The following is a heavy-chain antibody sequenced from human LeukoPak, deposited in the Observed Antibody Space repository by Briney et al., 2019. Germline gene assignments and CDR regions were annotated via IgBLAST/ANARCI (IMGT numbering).Heavy chain of an antibody. V-gene: IGHV4-4*07. CDR2: IYTSEST. Sequence: SETLSLTCTVSGASINSYYWSWIRQPAGKGLEWIGRIYTSESTNYNPSLKSRVTISVDTSKNQFSLKLSSVTAADTAMYYCARHEDSSGYPASFDYWGQGTLVTVSS. J-gene: IGHJ4*02. D-gene: IGHD3-22*01. CDR3: ARHEDSSGYPASFDY. CDR1: GASINSYY.